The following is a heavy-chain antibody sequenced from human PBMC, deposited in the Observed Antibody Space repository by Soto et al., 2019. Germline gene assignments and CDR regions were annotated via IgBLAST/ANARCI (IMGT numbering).Heavy chain of an antibody. CDR2: INGPGDDT. J-gene: IGHJ5*02. D-gene: IGHD3-22*01. CDR1: GFTFHNYA. Sequence: PGGSLRLSCSASGFTFHNYAMSWVRQAPGKGLEWVSSINGPGDDTYYADSVKGRFTISRDNAKNSLYLQMNSLRDEDTAVYYCARGDTMIVVPNWFDPWGQGTLVTVSS. V-gene: IGHV3-23*01. CDR3: ARGDTMIVVPNWFDP.